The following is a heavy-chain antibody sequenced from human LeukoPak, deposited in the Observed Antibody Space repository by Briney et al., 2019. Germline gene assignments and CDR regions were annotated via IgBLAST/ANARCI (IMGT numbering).Heavy chain of an antibody. CDR2: SNPNSGGT. D-gene: IGHD2-15*01. CDR3: ARTPYIVVVVAATSQGWFDP. CDR1: GYTFTRYY. Sequence: ASVTVSCMPSGYTFTRYYMHWVRQAPGQGLEWMGWSNPNSGGTNYAQKFQGRVTMTRDTSISTAYMELSRLRSDDTAVYYCARTPYIVVVVAATSQGWFDPWGQGTLVTVSS. V-gene: IGHV1-2*02. J-gene: IGHJ5*02.